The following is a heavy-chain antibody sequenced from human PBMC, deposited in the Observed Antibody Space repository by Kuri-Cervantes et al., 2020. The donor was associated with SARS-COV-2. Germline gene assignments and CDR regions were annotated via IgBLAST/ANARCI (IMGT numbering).Heavy chain of an antibody. CDR3: ARVPYYYYMDV. Sequence: GESLKISCAASGFTFDDYGMSWVRQAPGKGLEWVSSISSSSSYIYYADSVKGRFTISRDNAKNSLYLQMNSLRAEDTAVYYCARVPYYYYMDVWGKGTTVTVSS. D-gene: IGHD2-2*01. J-gene: IGHJ6*03. CDR1: GFTFDDYG. CDR2: ISSSSSYI. V-gene: IGHV3-21*04.